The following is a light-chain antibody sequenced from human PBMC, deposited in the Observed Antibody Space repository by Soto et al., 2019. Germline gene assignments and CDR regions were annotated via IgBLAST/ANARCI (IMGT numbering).Light chain of an antibody. CDR2: DVS. Sequence: QSVLTQPASVSGSPGQSITISCTGTSSDVGGYNYVSWYQQHPGKAPKLMIYDVSNRPSGVSNRFSGSKSGNTASLTISGLHAEDEADYYCSSYTSSSTEVFGTATKLTVL. J-gene: IGLJ1*01. V-gene: IGLV2-14*01. CDR3: SSYTSSSTEV. CDR1: SSDVGGYNY.